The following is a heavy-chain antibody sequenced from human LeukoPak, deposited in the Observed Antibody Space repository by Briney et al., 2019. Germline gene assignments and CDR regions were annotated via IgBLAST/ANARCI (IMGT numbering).Heavy chain of an antibody. CDR2: IYYSGST. D-gene: IGHD3-10*01. CDR1: GGSISSHY. J-gene: IGHJ4*02. V-gene: IGHV4-59*11. Sequence: SETLSLTCTVSGGSISSHYWSWIRQPPGKGLEWIGYIYYSGSTNYNPSLKSRVTISVDTSKNQFSLKLSSVTAADTAVYHCARGGEYFDYWGQGTLVTVSS. CDR3: ARGGEYFDY.